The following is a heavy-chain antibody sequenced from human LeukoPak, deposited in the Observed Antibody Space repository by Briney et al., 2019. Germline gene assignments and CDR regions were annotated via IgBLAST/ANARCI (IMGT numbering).Heavy chain of an antibody. V-gene: IGHV3-15*01. D-gene: IGHD1-26*01. CDR3: TTDGVGVEGATYDN. CDR1: GFTFSTNS. J-gene: IGHJ4*02. Sequence: GGSLRLSCAASGFTFSTNSMNWVRQAPGKGLEWVGRIKAKAHGGTIEYAAPVKGRFTISRDDSKNTLYLQMNSLKTEDTAVYYCTTDGVGVEGATYDNWGQGTLVTVSS. CDR2: IKAKAHGGTI.